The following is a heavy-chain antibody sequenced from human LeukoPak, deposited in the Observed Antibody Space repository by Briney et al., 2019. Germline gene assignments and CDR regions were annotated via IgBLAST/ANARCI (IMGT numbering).Heavy chain of an antibody. J-gene: IGHJ4*02. Sequence: SETLSLTCAVSGYSISGGYYWGWIRQPPGKGLEWIGSIYHSGSTYYNPSLKSRVTISVDTSKNQFSLKLSSVTAADTAVYYCARQYCSGGSCYLVDYWGQGTLVTVSS. D-gene: IGHD2-15*01. CDR1: GYSISGGYY. V-gene: IGHV4-38-2*01. CDR2: IYHSGST. CDR3: ARQYCSGGSCYLVDY.